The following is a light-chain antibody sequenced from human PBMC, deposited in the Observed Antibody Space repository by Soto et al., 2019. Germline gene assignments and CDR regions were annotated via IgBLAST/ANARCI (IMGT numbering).Light chain of an antibody. V-gene: IGLV1-44*01. CDR2: NNN. CDR3: AAWDGDLNAVV. J-gene: IGLJ2*01. Sequence: QSVLTQPPSASETPGQRVIISCSGGSSNLGSNTVNWYQQVPGTAPKLLISNNNQRPSGVPDRFSGSKSGTSASLAISGLQSEDEADYYCAAWDGDLNAVVFGGGTKLTVL. CDR1: SSNLGSNT.